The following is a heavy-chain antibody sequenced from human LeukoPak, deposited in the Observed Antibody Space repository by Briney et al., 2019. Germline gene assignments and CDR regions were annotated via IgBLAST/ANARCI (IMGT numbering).Heavy chain of an antibody. V-gene: IGHV1-2*04. Sequence: RASVKVSCKASGYTFTGYYMHWVRQAPGQGLEWMGWINPNSGGTNYAQKFQGWVTMTRDTSISTAYMELSRLRSDDTAVYYCARGISSLLWFGELNYFDYWGQGTLVTVSS. D-gene: IGHD3-10*01. CDR1: GYTFTGYY. J-gene: IGHJ4*02. CDR3: ARGISSLLWFGELNYFDY. CDR2: INPNSGGT.